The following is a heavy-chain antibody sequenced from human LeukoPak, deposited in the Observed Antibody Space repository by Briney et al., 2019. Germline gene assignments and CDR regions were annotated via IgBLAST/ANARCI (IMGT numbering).Heavy chain of an antibody. J-gene: IGHJ3*02. CDR3: ARDYSSSSGKHAFDI. V-gene: IGHV3-23*01. CDR1: GFTFNNYA. CDR2: ISGSGVST. D-gene: IGHD6-13*01. Sequence: GGSLRLSCAASGFTFNNYAMNWVRRAPGKGLEWVSYISGSGVSTSYADSVKGRITISRDNSKSTLYLQMNSLRAEDTAVYYCARDYSSSSGKHAFDIWGQGTMVTVSS.